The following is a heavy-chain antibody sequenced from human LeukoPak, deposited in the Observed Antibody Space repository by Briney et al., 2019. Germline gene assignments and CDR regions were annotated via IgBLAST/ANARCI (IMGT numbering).Heavy chain of an antibody. CDR3: ARVHLNEMDY. D-gene: IGHD5-24*01. V-gene: IGHV4-59*01. CDR1: GGSISSYY. CDR2: IYYSGST. J-gene: IGHJ4*02. Sequence: PSETLSLTCTVSGGSISSYYWSWIRQPPGKGLEWIGYIYYSGSTNYNPSLKSRVTISVDTSKNQFSLKLSSVTAADTAVYYCARVHLNEMDYWGQGTLVTVSS.